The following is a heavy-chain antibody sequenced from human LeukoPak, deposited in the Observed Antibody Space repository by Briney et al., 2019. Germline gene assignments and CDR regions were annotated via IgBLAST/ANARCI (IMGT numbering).Heavy chain of an antibody. CDR1: GYTFTGYY. D-gene: IGHD6-13*01. J-gene: IGHJ4*02. CDR3: ARGLAAAGAVDY. V-gene: IGHV1-2*02. Sequence: ASVCVSRKASGYTFTGYYMHWVRQAPGQGLEWMGWINPNSGGTNYAQKFQGRVTMTRDTSISTAYMELSRLRSDDTAVYYCARGLAAAGAVDYWGQGTPITVSS. CDR2: INPNSGGT.